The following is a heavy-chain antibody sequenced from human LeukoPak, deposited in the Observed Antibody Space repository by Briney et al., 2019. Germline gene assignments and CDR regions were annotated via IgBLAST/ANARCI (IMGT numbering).Heavy chain of an antibody. CDR3: AKGSGWYGNYYYMDV. CDR2: ISSSSSTI. J-gene: IGHJ6*03. CDR1: GFTFSSYS. Sequence: GGSLRLSCAASGFTFSSYSMNWVRQAPGKGLEWVSYISSSSSTIYYADSVKGRFTISRDNAKNSLYLQMNSLRAEDTAVYYCAKGSGWYGNYYYMDVWGKGTTVTISS. D-gene: IGHD6-19*01. V-gene: IGHV3-48*01.